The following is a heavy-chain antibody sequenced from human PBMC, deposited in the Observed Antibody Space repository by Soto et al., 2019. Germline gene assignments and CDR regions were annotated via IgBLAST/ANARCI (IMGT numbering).Heavy chain of an antibody. CDR3: ARSGYYYYGMDV. CDR2: IYHSGST. CDR1: GYSISSGYY. Sequence: LSLTCAVSGYSISSGYYWGWIRQPPGKGLEWIGSIYHSGSTYYNPSLKSRVTISVDTSKNQFSLKLSSVTAADTAVYYCARSGYYYYGMDVWGQGTTVTVSS. V-gene: IGHV4-38-2*01. J-gene: IGHJ6*02. D-gene: IGHD3-10*01.